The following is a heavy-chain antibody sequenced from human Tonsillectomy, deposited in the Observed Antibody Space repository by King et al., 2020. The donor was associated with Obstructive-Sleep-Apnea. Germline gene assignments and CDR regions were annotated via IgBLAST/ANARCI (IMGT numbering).Heavy chain of an antibody. J-gene: IGHJ6*02. V-gene: IGHV3-7*03. D-gene: IGHD1-26*01. Sequence: QLVQSGGDLVQPGGSLRLSCAASGFTFSIYWMSWVRQAPGKGLEWVANIKYDGGEKYYVDSVKGRCTISRDNAKTSLYLQMNSLRAEDTAVYYCARDEGPVGATFGMDVWGQGTTVTVSS. CDR2: IKYDGGEK. CDR1: GFTFSIYW. CDR3: ARDEGPVGATFGMDV.